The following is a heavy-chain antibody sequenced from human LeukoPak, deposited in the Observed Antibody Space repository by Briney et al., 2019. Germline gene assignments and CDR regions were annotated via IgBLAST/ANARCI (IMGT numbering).Heavy chain of an antibody. V-gene: IGHV3-21*01. CDR3: ARESDDYGDTNLDY. CDR2: ISSSSSYI. J-gene: IGHJ4*02. Sequence: PGGSLRLXCAASGFTYSSYSMNWVRRAPGKGLEWVSSISSSSSYIYYADSMKGRFTISRDNAKNSLYLQMNSLRAEDTAVYYCARESDDYGDTNLDYWGQGTLVTVSS. D-gene: IGHD4-17*01. CDR1: GFTYSSYS.